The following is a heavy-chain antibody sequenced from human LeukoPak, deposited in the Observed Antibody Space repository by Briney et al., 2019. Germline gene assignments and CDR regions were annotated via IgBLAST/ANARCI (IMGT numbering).Heavy chain of an antibody. J-gene: IGHJ4*02. CDR1: GFSFNDYA. CDR3: AKDKGKTGTGTIDS. Sequence: PGGSLRLSCAASGFSFNDYAMHWVQQAPGKGLEWVSGITWNSNGIAYADSVKGRFTISRDNAKNSLYVQIDSLLPEDTAFYYCAKDKGKTGTGTIDSWGQGTLVTVSS. D-gene: IGHD1-1*01. CDR2: ITWNSNGI. V-gene: IGHV3-9*01.